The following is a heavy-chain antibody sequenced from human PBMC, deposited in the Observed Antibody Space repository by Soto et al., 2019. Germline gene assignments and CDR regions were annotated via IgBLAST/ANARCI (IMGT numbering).Heavy chain of an antibody. Sequence: GASVKVSCKASGYTFTSYGISWVRQAPGQGLEWMGGIDAEDGETSYAQKFQGRVTMTGDTSTDTAYMELSSLRSEDTAVYYCATKAVLRFLEWLQGAFDIWGQGTMVTVSS. D-gene: IGHD3-3*01. J-gene: IGHJ3*02. CDR1: GYTFTSYG. CDR3: ATKAVLRFLEWLQGAFDI. CDR2: IDAEDGET. V-gene: IGHV1-18*01.